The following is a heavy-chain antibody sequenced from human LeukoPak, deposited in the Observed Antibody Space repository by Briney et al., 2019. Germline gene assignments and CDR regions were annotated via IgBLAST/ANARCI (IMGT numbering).Heavy chain of an antibody. J-gene: IGHJ4*02. CDR3: ARADYGHYFDY. Sequence: ASVKVSCKASGYTFTGYYMHWVRQAPGQGLEWMGWINPNSGGTNYAQKFQGRVTMTRDTSISTAYMELSSLTSDDTAVYYCARADYGHYFDYWGQGTLVTVSS. CDR1: GYTFTGYY. CDR2: INPNSGGT. D-gene: IGHD4-17*01. V-gene: IGHV1-2*02.